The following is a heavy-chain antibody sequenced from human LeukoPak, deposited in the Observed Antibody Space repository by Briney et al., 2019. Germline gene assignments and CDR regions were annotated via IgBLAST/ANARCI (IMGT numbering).Heavy chain of an antibody. CDR2: INHSGST. CDR1: GGSFSGYY. V-gene: IGHV4-34*01. CDR3: ARLVVPAAITGGYYYYYMDV. Sequence: SETLSLTCAVYGGSFSGYYWSWIRQPPGKGLEWIGEINHSGSTNYNPSLKSRVTISVDTSKNQFSLKLSSVTAADTAVYYCARLVVPAAITGGYYYYYMDVRGKGTTVTVSS. D-gene: IGHD2-2*02. J-gene: IGHJ6*03.